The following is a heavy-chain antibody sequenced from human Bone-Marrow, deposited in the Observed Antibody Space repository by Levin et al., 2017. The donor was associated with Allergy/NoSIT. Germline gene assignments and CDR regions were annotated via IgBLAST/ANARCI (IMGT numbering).Heavy chain of an antibody. D-gene: IGHD1-14*01. J-gene: IGHJ5*02. V-gene: IGHV3-48*04. CDR2: ITGSSSTI. Sequence: PGESLKISCAGSGFTFSPYSMNWVRQAPGKGLEWVSYITGSSSTIYYADSVKGRFTISRDNAKNSVYLQMNSLRAEDTAMYYCATSNGNLDHWGQGTLVTVSS. CDR3: ATSNGNLDH. CDR1: GFTFSPYS.